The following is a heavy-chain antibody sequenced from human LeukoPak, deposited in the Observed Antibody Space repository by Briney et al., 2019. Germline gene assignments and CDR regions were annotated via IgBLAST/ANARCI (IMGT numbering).Heavy chain of an antibody. CDR3: ARVDQLDSHFDY. J-gene: IGHJ4*02. CDR1: GFTFSSYE. CDR2: ISSSSSYI. D-gene: IGHD2-2*01. V-gene: IGHV3-21*01. Sequence: GGSLRLSCAASGFTFSSYEMNWVRQAPGKGLEWVSSISSSSSYIYYADSVKGRFTISRDNAKNSLYLQMNSLRAEDTAVYYCARVDQLDSHFDYWGQGTLVTVSS.